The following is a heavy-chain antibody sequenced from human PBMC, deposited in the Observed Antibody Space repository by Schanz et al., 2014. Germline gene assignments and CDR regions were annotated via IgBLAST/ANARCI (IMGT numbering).Heavy chain of an antibody. CDR3: AKQYASGTQAYFDY. J-gene: IGHJ4*02. D-gene: IGHD3-10*01. V-gene: IGHV3-66*04. CDR2: IYSGGDT. Sequence: DVQLVESGGGLVQSWGSLRLSCAASGFNFGDYYMTWVRQAPGKGLEWVSLIYSGGDTNYAGSVKGRFTISRDNSKNTLYLQMNSLRTEDTAVFYCAKQYASGTQAYFDYWGQGALVTVSS. CDR1: GFNFGDYY.